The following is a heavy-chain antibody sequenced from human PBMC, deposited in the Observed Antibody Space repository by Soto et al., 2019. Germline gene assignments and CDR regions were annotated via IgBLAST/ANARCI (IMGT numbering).Heavy chain of an antibody. J-gene: IGHJ4*02. CDR1: GFIFSDYA. Sequence: EVQLLESGGGGVQPGGSLRLSCEASGFIFSDYAMTWVRQTPGKGLEWVSAITSSGSSTYFADSLKGRITISRDNSKNTLSLQMDSLRVEDTAIYYWAKGVEGYVVSSFDSWGQGALVTVSS. D-gene: IGHD5-12*01. CDR2: ITSSGSST. V-gene: IGHV3-23*01. CDR3: AKGVEGYVVSSFDS.